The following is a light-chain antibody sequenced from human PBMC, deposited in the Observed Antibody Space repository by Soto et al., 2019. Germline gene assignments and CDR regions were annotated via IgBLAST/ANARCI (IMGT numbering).Light chain of an antibody. V-gene: IGKV3-20*01. CDR1: QSVTRNY. CDR2: GIS. CDR3: QQYTDWPLT. J-gene: IGKJ1*01. Sequence: ETVLTQSPATLSVSPGERATLSCRASQSVTRNYLAWYHQKPGQXHRLLIYGISNRATGVPDRFSGSGSGTDLTLTISRLEPEDCAVYYGQQYTDWPLTFGQGTKVDIK.